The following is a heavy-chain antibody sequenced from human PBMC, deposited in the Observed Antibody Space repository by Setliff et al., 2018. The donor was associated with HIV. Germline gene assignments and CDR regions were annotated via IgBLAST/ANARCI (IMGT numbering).Heavy chain of an antibody. V-gene: IGHV3-33*06. CDR2: IWYDGSNK. Sequence: PGGSLRLSCAASGFTFSSYGIHWVRQAPGKGLEWVALIWYDGSNKYYADSVKGRFTISRDNSKNTLYLQMSSLRAEDTAVYYCAKVRGDTRSSPYVDFWGQGTPVTVSS. CDR3: AKVRGDTRSSPYVDF. CDR1: GFTFSSYG. J-gene: IGHJ4*02. D-gene: IGHD6-6*01.